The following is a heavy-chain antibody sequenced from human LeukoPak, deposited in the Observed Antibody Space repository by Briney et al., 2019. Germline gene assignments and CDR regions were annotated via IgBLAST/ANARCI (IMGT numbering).Heavy chain of an antibody. Sequence: SETLSLTCTVSGGSISSYYWSWIRQPPGKGLEWIGYIYYSGSTNYNPSLKSRVTISVDTSKNQFSLKLSSVTAADTAVYYCARGWSSGWYDYFDYWGQGTLVTVSS. CDR3: ARGWSSGWYDYFDY. V-gene: IGHV4-59*01. CDR2: IYYSGST. D-gene: IGHD6-19*01. J-gene: IGHJ4*02. CDR1: GGSISSYY.